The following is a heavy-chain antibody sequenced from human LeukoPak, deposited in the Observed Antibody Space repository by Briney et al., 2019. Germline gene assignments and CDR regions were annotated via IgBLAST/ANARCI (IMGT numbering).Heavy chain of an antibody. V-gene: IGHV3-7*01. Sequence: GGSLRLSCAASAYTFRSYWVTWVRQAPGKGLKWVAHINQDGSTKNYAGSLKGRFTISRDNAKNSLFLQMNSLRADDTAVYYCARANLMAPETLDFWGQGTLVTVSS. CDR1: AYTFRSYW. D-gene: IGHD2-8*01. CDR3: ARANLMAPETLDF. CDR2: INQDGSTK. J-gene: IGHJ4*02.